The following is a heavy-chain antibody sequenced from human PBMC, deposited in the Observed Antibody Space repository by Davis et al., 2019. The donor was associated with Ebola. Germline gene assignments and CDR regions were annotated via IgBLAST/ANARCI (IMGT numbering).Heavy chain of an antibody. Sequence: SVKVSCKASGGTFSSYAISWVRQAPRQGLEWMGGIIPIFGTANYAQKFQGRVTITADESTSTAYMELSSLRSEDTAVYYCAREKRQFPKEKAGMDVWGQGTTVTVSS. CDR1: GGTFSSYA. CDR2: IIPIFGTA. CDR3: AREKRQFPKEKAGMDV. V-gene: IGHV1-69*13. J-gene: IGHJ6*02. D-gene: IGHD4-11*01.